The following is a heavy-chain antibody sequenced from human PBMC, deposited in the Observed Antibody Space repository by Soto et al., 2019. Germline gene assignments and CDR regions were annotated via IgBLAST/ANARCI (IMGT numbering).Heavy chain of an antibody. D-gene: IGHD3-22*01. Sequence: SEALSLTCTDSGGSISSDYWSWIRQPRGKGLEWIGYIYYSGSTNYNPSLKSRVTISVDTSKNQFSLKLSSVTAADTAVYYCARVGDYYDSSGYPVYYFDYWGQGTLVTVSS. J-gene: IGHJ4*02. CDR1: GGSISSDY. CDR3: ARVGDYYDSSGYPVYYFDY. CDR2: IYYSGST. V-gene: IGHV4-59*01.